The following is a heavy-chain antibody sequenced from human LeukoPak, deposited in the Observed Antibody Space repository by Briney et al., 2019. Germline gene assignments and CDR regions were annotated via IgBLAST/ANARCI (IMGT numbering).Heavy chain of an antibody. V-gene: IGHV4-31*03. CDR1: GGSISSGGYY. D-gene: IGHD3-22*01. J-gene: IGHJ4*02. Sequence: SQTLSLTCTVSGGSISSGGYYWSWIRQHPGTGLEWIGYIYYSGSTYYNPSLKSRVTISVDTSKNQFSLKLSSVTAADTAVYYCARVFYYDSSGSPAGFDYWGQGTLVTVSS. CDR2: IYYSGST. CDR3: ARVFYYDSSGSPAGFDY.